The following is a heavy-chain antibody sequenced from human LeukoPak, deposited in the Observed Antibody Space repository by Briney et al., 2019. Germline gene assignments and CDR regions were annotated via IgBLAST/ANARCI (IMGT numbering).Heavy chain of an antibody. CDR2: IYPGDSDT. D-gene: IGHD2-2*01. Sequence: KPGESLKISCKGSGYSFTSYWIGWVRQMPGKGLEWMGIIYPGDSDTRYSPSFQGQVTISADKSISTAYLQWSSLKASDTAMYYCARPYRSSTSCYSFPYWGQGTLVTVSS. J-gene: IGHJ4*02. CDR3: ARPYRSSTSCYSFPY. CDR1: GYSFTSYW. V-gene: IGHV5-51*03.